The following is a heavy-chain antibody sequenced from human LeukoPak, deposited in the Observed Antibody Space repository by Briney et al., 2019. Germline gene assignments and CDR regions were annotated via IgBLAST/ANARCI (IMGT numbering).Heavy chain of an antibody. CDR2: ISAYNGNT. D-gene: IGHD3-10*01. J-gene: IGHJ4*02. Sequence: ASVKVSCKASGDTFTSYGISWVRQAPGQGLEWMGWISAYNGNTNYAHKLQGRVTMTTDTSTSTAYMELRSLRSGATAVYYCAGEKTGPMVRGVPLDYWGRGTL. V-gene: IGHV1-18*04. CDR1: GDTFTSYG. CDR3: AGEKTGPMVRGVPLDY.